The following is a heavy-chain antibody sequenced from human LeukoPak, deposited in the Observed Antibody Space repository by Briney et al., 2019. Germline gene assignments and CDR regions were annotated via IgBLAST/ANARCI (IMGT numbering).Heavy chain of an antibody. D-gene: IGHD1-1*01. CDR3: ASVKTGTTSMDV. CDR1: GFTFSDYY. V-gene: IGHV3-11*04. J-gene: IGHJ6*04. CDR2: ISSSGSTI. Sequence: SGGSLRLSCAASGFTFSDYYMSWIRQAPGKGLEWVSYISSSGSTIYYADSVKGRFTISRDNAKNSLYLQMNSLRAEDTAVYYCASVKTGTTSMDVWGKGTTVTVSS.